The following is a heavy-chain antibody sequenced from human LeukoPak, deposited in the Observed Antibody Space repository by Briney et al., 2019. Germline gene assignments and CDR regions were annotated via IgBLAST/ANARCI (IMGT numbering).Heavy chain of an antibody. Sequence: SETLSRTCTVSGGSISSYYWSWIRQPAGKGLEWIGRIYTSGSTNYNPSLKSRVTMSVDTSKNQFSLKLSSVTAADTAVYYCARDLVTMVRGMDWFDPWGQGALVTVSS. CDR1: GGSISSYY. CDR2: IYTSGST. V-gene: IGHV4-4*07. CDR3: ARDLVTMVRGMDWFDP. D-gene: IGHD3-10*01. J-gene: IGHJ5*02.